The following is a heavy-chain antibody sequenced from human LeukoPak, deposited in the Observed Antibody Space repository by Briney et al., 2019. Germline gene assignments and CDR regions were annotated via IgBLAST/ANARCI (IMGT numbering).Heavy chain of an antibody. J-gene: IGHJ6*02. V-gene: IGHV1-69*05. CDR3: ARGKSSVWPVGLCMDV. Sequence: SVKVSCKASGGTFSSYAISWVRQAPGQGLEWMGGIIPIFGTANYAQKFQGRVTVTRDTSTSTVYMDLSSLKSEDTAVYYCARGKSSVWPVGLCMDVWGQGTTVTVSS. D-gene: IGHD6-19*01. CDR2: IIPIFGTA. CDR1: GGTFSSYA.